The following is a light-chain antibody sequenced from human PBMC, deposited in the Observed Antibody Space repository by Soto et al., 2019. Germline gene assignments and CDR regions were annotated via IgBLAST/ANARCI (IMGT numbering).Light chain of an antibody. CDR1: QSMGSN. CDR3: QQYNNWLT. V-gene: IGKV3-15*01. Sequence: EIVMTQSPASLSVSPGERATLSCRASQSMGSNLAWYQQKPGQAPRLLIHGASTRAPGFPARFSGSGSGTDFTLTISSLQSEDFAVYYCQQYNNWLTFGQGTKVDI. CDR2: GAS. J-gene: IGKJ1*01.